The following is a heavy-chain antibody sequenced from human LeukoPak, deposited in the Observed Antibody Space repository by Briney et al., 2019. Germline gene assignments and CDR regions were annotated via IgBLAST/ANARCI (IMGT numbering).Heavy chain of an antibody. CDR1: GYTFTGYY. J-gene: IGHJ6*02. CDR2: INPNSGGT. Sequence: ASVKVSCKASGYTFTGYYMHWVRQAPGQGLEWMGRINPNSGGTNYAQKFQGRVTMTRDTSISTAYMELSRLRSDDTAVYYCARSWDDRRDGMDVWGQGTTVTVSS. D-gene: IGHD1-1*01. V-gene: IGHV1-2*06. CDR3: ARSWDDRRDGMDV.